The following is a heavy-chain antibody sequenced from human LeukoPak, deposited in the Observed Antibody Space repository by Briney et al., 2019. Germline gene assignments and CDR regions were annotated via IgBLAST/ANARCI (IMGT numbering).Heavy chain of an antibody. V-gene: IGHV3-7*04. CDR1: GFTFSNYW. Sequence: PGGSLRLSCAASGFTFSNYWMSWVRQAPGKGLEWVANIRQDGSEKYYVDSVKGRFTISRDNAKNSLYLQMNSLRAEDTAVYFCARDPRTDAFDIWDQGTMVTVSS. J-gene: IGHJ3*02. CDR2: IRQDGSEK. CDR3: ARDPRTDAFDI.